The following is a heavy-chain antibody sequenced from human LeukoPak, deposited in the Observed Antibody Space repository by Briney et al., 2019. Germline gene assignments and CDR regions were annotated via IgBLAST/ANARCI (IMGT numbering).Heavy chain of an antibody. CDR2: INPNSGGT. CDR3: ARGPGIVGATIGY. J-gene: IGHJ4*02. CDR1: GYTYTGYY. Sequence: ASVKVSGKASGYTYTGYYMHWVRQAPGQGLEWMGWINPNSGGTNYAQKFQGRVTMTRDTSISTAYMELSRLRSDDTAVYYCARGPGIVGATIGYWGQGTLVTVSS. V-gene: IGHV1-2*02. D-gene: IGHD1-26*01.